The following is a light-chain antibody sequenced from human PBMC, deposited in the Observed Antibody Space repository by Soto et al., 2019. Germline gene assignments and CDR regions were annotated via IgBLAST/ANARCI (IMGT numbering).Light chain of an antibody. CDR2: GAS. CDR1: QTITGTY. Sequence: EVVLTQFPGTLSLSPGERATLPCRASQTITGTYLAWYQQKPGQAPRLLIHGASTRATGIPDRFSGGGTGTDFNLNISRVEPEDFAMYYCQQYGRSKRWTFGQGTKVEVK. V-gene: IGKV3-20*01. J-gene: IGKJ1*01. CDR3: QQYGRSKRWT.